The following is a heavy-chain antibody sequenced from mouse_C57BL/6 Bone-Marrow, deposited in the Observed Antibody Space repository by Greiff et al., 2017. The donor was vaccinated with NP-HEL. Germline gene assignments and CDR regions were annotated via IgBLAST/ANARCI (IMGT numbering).Heavy chain of an antibody. Sequence: EVQLVESGGGLVKPGGSLKLSCAASGFTFSDYGMHWVRQAPEKGLEWVAYISSGSSTIYYADTVKGRFTISRDNAKNTLFLQMTSLRSEDTAMYYCARTLFTTVVDWYFDVWGTGTTVTVSS. CDR1: GFTFSDYG. CDR3: ARTLFTTVVDWYFDV. CDR2: ISSGSSTI. J-gene: IGHJ1*03. V-gene: IGHV5-17*01. D-gene: IGHD1-1*01.